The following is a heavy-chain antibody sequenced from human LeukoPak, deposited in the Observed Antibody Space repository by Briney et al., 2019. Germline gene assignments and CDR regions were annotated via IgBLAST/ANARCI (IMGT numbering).Heavy chain of an antibody. J-gene: IGHJ4*02. Sequence: PGGSLRLSCAASGFTFDDYTMHWVRQAPGKGLEWVSLISWDGGSTYYADSVKSRFTISRDNSKNSLYLQMNSLRTEDTALYYCAKDSDFWSGYSWGQGTLVTVSS. D-gene: IGHD3-3*01. CDR2: ISWDGGST. CDR1: GFTFDDYT. CDR3: AKDSDFWSGYS. V-gene: IGHV3-43*01.